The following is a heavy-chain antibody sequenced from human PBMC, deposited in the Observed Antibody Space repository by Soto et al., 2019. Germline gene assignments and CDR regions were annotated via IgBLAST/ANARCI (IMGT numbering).Heavy chain of an antibody. CDR2: ITPSSTII. J-gene: IGHJ4*02. Sequence: GGSLRLSCAASGFTFSDYSMNWVRQAPGKGLEWVSYITPSSTIIYYADSVRGRFTISRDNAKKSLYLQMNSLRAEDTALYYCARSIDYWGQGTLVTVSS. CDR3: ARSIDY. V-gene: IGHV3-48*01. CDR1: GFTFSDYS.